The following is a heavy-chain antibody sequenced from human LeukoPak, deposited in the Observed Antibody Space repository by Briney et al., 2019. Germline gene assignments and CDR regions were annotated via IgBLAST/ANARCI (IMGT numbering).Heavy chain of an antibody. CDR3: ARGAIDGGYYMDV. CDR2: MYYSGFS. D-gene: IGHD2-15*01. J-gene: IGHJ6*03. CDR1: GGSITSHY. V-gene: IGHV4-59*11. Sequence: PSETLSLTCTVSGGSITSHYWSWIRQPPGKGLEWIGYMYYSGFSNYNPSLKSRVTISIDTSKNQFSLKLSSVSAADTAVYYCARGAIDGGYYMDVWGRGTTVTVSS.